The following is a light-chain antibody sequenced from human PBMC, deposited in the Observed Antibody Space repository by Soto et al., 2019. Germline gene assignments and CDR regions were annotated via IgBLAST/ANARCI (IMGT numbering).Light chain of an antibody. J-gene: IGLJ2*01. V-gene: IGLV2-8*01. CDR3: SSFAGSDNVV. Sequence: QSVLTQPPSASGSPGQSVTISCTGTSSDVGGYNYVSWFQQHPGKAPKLMIYEVSKRPSGVPGRFSGSKSGNTAPLTVSGLQAEDEADYYCSSFAGSDNVVFGGGTKATVL. CDR1: SSDVGGYNY. CDR2: EVS.